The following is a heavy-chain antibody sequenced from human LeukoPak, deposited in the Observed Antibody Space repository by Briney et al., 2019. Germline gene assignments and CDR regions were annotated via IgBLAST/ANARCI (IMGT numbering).Heavy chain of an antibody. V-gene: IGHV4-59*01. Sequence: SETLSLTCTVSGGSMSGYYWTWIRQPPGKGLDWIGYIHYSGSTNYHPSLKSRVTLSVDTSKKPFSLKLNSVTAADTAVYYCARGLLVGNSGYYFDYWGRGTLVTVSA. CDR2: IHYSGST. J-gene: IGHJ4*02. CDR1: GGSMSGYY. D-gene: IGHD5-12*01. CDR3: ARGLLVGNSGYYFDY.